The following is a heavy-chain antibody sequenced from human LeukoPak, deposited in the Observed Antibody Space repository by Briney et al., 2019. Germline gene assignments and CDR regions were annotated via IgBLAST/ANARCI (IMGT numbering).Heavy chain of an antibody. V-gene: IGHV3-30*02. CDR2: IRYDGSNK. CDR1: GFTFNNDA. CDR3: ANTHPLSGYFDY. D-gene: IGHD2-15*01. J-gene: IGHJ4*02. Sequence: GGSLRLSCAASGFTFNNDAMTWVRQAPGKGLEWVAFIRYDGSNKYYADSVKGRFTISRDNPKNTLYLQMNSLRAEDTAVYYCANTHPLSGYFDYWGQGTLVTVSS.